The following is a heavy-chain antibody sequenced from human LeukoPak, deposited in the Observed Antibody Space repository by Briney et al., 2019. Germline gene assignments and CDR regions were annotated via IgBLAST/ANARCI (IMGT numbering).Heavy chain of an antibody. CDR2: IWHDASHT. Sequence: GGSLRLSCAASGFSFSTYAMHWVRQAPGKGLEWVALIWHDASHTFYTDSVKGRFTISRDNSKNTVYLQMNSLGGEDTAVYYCASNSVVPRYYYYYGMDVWGQGTTVTVSS. CDR3: ASNSVVPRYYYYYGMDV. CDR1: GFSFSTYA. V-gene: IGHV3-33*01. D-gene: IGHD4-23*01. J-gene: IGHJ6*02.